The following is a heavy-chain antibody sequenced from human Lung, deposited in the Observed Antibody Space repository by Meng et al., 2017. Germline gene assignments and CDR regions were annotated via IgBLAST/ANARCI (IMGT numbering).Heavy chain of an antibody. J-gene: IGHJ4*01. CDR2: MKSHVDGGTV. CDR3: SGHVDY. CDR1: GVTLSNAV. Sequence: VQVVEPGGGFVKAGGSLRLSCAASGVTLSNAVMTWVRQAPGKGLEWSGRMKSHVDGGTVDYAEAVKGRFFISRDDSENTFYLQMNSLKTEDTAVYYCSGHVDYWGHGTLVTVSS. V-gene: IGHV3-15*01.